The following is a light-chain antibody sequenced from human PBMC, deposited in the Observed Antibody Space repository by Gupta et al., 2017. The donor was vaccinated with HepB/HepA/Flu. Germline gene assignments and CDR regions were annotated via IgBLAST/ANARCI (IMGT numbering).Light chain of an antibody. CDR2: GAS. CDR1: QSVSSSY. CDR3: QQYGSSPPIT. Sequence: EIVLTQSPGTLSLSPGERATLSCRASQSVSSSYLAWYQQKPGQAPRLLIYGASSRDTGITDRFSGSGSGKDFTLTISRREPEDFAVYYCQQYGSSPPITFGQGTRLEIK. J-gene: IGKJ5*01. V-gene: IGKV3-20*01.